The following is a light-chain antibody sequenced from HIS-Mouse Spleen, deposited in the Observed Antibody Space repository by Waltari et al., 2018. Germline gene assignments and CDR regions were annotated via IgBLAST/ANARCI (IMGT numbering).Light chain of an antibody. CDR2: EDS. V-gene: IGLV3-10*01. J-gene: IGLJ2*01. CDR1: ALPKKY. Sequence: SYELTQPPSVSVSPGQTARNTCSGDALPKKYAYWYQQKSGPAPALVIYEDSKRPSGIPERFSGSSSGTMATLTISGAQVEDEADYYCYSTDSSGNHRVFGGGTKLTVL. CDR3: YSTDSSGNHRV.